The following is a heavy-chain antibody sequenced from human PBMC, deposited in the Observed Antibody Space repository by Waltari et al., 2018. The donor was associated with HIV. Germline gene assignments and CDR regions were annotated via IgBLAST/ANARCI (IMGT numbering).Heavy chain of an antibody. V-gene: IGHV3-7*01. CDR1: RFTFSRYW. Sequence: EVQLVESGGGLVQPGGSLSLPCAASRFTFSRYWRSWVRPAPGKGLEWVANIKQDGSEKNYVDSVKGRFIISRDNAKNSLYLQMNSLRAEDTAVYYCARDFLLFSNSSGFDWWGQGTLVTVSS. CDR2: IKQDGSEK. J-gene: IGHJ4*02. D-gene: IGHD4-4*01. CDR3: ARDFLLFSNSSGFDW.